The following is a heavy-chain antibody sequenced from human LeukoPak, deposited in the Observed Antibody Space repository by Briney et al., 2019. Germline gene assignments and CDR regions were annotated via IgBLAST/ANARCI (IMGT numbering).Heavy chain of an antibody. CDR3: AKLSSLGFSSTSQFDY. J-gene: IGHJ4*02. V-gene: IGHV3-23*01. CDR2: ISASGGST. D-gene: IGHD2-2*01. Sequence: PGGSLRLSCAASGFTFSSYAMSWVRQAPAKGLEWVSAISASGGSTYYADSVKGRFTISRDNSKNTLYLQMNSLRAEDTAVYYCAKLSSLGFSSTSQFDYWGQGALVTVSS. CDR1: GFTFSSYA.